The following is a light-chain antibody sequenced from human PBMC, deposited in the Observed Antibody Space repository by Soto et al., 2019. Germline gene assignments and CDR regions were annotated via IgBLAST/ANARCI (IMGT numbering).Light chain of an antibody. J-gene: IGKJ3*01. CDR2: GAS. CDR3: QQYGRSPPFS. V-gene: IGKV3-20*01. Sequence: EIVLTQSPGTLSLSPGERATLSCRASQSVSSSYLAWSQQKPGQAPRLLIYGASSRATGIPDRFSGSGSGTDFTLTISRLEPEDFAVYYCQQYGRSPPFSFGPGTKVDSK. CDR1: QSVSSSY.